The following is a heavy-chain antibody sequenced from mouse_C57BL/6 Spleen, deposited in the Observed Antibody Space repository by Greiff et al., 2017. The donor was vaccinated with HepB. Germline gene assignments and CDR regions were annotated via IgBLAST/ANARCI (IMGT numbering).Heavy chain of an antibody. CDR3: ARGKILRDFDY. Sequence: QVQLQQPGAELVRPGTSVKVSCKASGYAFTNYLIEWVKQRPGQGLEWIGVINPGSGGTNYNEKFKGKATLTADKSSSTAYMQLSSLTSEDSAVYFCARGKILRDFDYWGQGTTLTVSS. V-gene: IGHV1-54*01. J-gene: IGHJ2*01. CDR2: INPGSGGT. CDR1: GYAFTNYL.